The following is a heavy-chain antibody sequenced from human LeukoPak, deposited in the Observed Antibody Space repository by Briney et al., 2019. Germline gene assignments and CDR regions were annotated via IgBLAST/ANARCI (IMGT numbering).Heavy chain of an antibody. CDR3: ARQVDRTIALPDY. D-gene: IGHD5-18*01. J-gene: IGHJ4*02. V-gene: IGHV1-18*01. CDR1: GYTFTSYG. Sequence: ASVKVSCKTSGYTFTSYGVSWVRQAPGQRLEWMGWISTYNYNTNYAQKFRGRVTLTKDTSTSTVYMELRTLRSDDTAIYYCARQVDRTIALPDYWGQGTLVTVSS. CDR2: ISTYNYNT.